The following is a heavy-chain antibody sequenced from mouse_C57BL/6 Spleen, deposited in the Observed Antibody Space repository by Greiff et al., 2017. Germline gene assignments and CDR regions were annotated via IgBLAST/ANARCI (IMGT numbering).Heavy chain of an antibody. D-gene: IGHD1-1*01. CDR3: ARKRVGCSYSYAMDY. V-gene: IGHV1-80*01. J-gene: IGHJ4*01. CDR1: GYAFSSYW. Sequence: VQLQQSGAELVKPGASVKISCKASGYAFSSYWLNWVKQRPGKGLEWIGQIYPGDGDTNYNGKFKGKATLTVDKSSSTAYMQLSSLTSEDAAVYFCARKRVGCSYSYAMDYWGQGTSVTVSS. CDR2: IYPGDGDT.